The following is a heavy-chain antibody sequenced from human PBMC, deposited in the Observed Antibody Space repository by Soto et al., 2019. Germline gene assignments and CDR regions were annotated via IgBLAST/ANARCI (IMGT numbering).Heavy chain of an antibody. Sequence: EVQLVESGGGLVKPGGSLRLSCAASGFTFSSYYMNWVRQAPGKGLEWVSSISSSSSYRYYADSVKGRFTISRDNAKNSLYLQMSSLRAEDTAVYYCARTYCSGGSCYSGDAFDIWGQGTMVTVSS. J-gene: IGHJ3*02. V-gene: IGHV3-21*02. CDR2: ISSSSSYR. CDR1: GFTFSSYY. D-gene: IGHD2-15*01. CDR3: ARTYCSGGSCYSGDAFDI.